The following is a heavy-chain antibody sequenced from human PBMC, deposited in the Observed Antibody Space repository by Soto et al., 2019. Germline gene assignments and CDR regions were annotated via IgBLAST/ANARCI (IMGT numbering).Heavy chain of an antibody. Sequence: TSETLSLTCTVSGGSISRYYWSWIRQPPGKGLEWIGYIYYSGSTSYNPSLKSRVTISVDTSKNQFSLKLSSVTAADTAVYYCAREITWSGYFDNWGQGTLVTVSS. CDR1: GGSISRYY. CDR3: AREITWSGYFDN. D-gene: IGHD3-3*01. V-gene: IGHV4-59*12. CDR2: IYYSGST. J-gene: IGHJ4*02.